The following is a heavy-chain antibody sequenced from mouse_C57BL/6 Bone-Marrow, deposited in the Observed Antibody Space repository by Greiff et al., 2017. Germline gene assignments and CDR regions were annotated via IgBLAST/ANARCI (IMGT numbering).Heavy chain of an antibody. V-gene: IGHV1-82*01. J-gene: IGHJ1*03. CDR1: GYAFSSSW. Sequence: VKVVESGPELVKPGASVKISCKASGYAFSSSWMNWVKQRPGKGLEWIGRIYPGDGDTNYNGKFKGKATLTADKSSSTAYMQLSSLTSEDSAVYFCARSDYYGSSLWYFDVWGTGTTVTVSS. D-gene: IGHD1-1*01. CDR3: ARSDYYGSSLWYFDV. CDR2: IYPGDGDT.